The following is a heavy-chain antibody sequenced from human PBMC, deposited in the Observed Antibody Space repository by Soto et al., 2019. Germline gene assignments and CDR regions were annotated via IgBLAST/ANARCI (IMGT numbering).Heavy chain of an antibody. CDR2: IIPIFGTA. D-gene: IGHD2-2*01. V-gene: IGHV1-69*12. CDR3: ARGCISNSCYAYYYYCYGMDV. J-gene: IGHJ6*02. Sequence: QVQLVQSGAEVKQPGSSVKVSCKASGGTFSSYAISWVRQAPGQGLEWMGGIIPIFGTANYAQKFQGRVTVTADESTSKAYMEVSSLRSEDTAVYYCARGCISNSCYAYYYYCYGMDVWGQGTTVTVSS. CDR1: GGTFSSYA.